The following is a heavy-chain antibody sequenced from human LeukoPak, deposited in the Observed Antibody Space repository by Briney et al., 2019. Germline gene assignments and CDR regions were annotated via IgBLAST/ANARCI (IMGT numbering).Heavy chain of an antibody. V-gene: IGHV4-39*02. CDR1: GDSISRSTYY. J-gene: IGHJ4*02. Sequence: SETLSLTCTVSGDSISRSTYYWAWIRQPPGKGLEWIGSVYYGRSPYFNPSLESRATISVDTSKNHFSLKMSSVTAAGTAVYYCAGSSGTGTFSYWGQGTLVTVSS. D-gene: IGHD6-25*01. CDR2: VYYGRSP. CDR3: AGSSGTGTFSY.